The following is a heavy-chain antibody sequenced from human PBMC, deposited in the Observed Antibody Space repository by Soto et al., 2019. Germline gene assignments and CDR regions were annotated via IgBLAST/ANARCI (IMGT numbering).Heavy chain of an antibody. CDR1: GGTFSSYA. Sequence: QVQLVQSGAEVKKPGSSVKVSCKASGGTFSSYAISWVRQAPGQGLEWMGGIIPIFGTANYAQKFQGRVTITADKSTSTAYMELSSLRSEDTAVYYCVGGEGYSSSWYSYYYGMDVWGQGTTVTVSS. J-gene: IGHJ6*02. CDR2: IIPIFGTA. D-gene: IGHD6-13*01. CDR3: VGGEGYSSSWYSYYYGMDV. V-gene: IGHV1-69*06.